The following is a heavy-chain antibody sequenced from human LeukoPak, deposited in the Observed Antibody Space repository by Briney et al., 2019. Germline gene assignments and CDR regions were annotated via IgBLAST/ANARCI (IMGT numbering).Heavy chain of an antibody. CDR1: GGTFSSYA. CDR3: ASLAYGSGSYYKSWFDP. D-gene: IGHD3-10*01. CDR2: IIPIFGTA. J-gene: IGHJ5*02. Sequence: ASVKVSCKASGGTFSSYAISWVRQAPGQGLEWMGGIIPIFGTANYAQKFQGRVTTTADESTSAAYMELSSLRSEDTAVYYCASLAYGSGSYYKSWFDPWGQGTLVTVSS. V-gene: IGHV1-69*13.